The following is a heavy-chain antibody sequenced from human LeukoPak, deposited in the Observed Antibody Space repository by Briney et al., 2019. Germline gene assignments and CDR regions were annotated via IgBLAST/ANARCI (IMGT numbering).Heavy chain of an antibody. D-gene: IGHD3-22*01. CDR3: ARGSHYYLNWFDP. CDR2: IYYSGST. Sequence: SETLSRTCTVSGGSISSYYWSWIRQPPGKGLEWIGYIYYSGSTNYNPSLKSRVTISVDTSKNQFSLKLSSVTAADTAVYYCARGSHYYLNWFDPSGQGTLVTVSS. CDR1: GGSISSYY. V-gene: IGHV4-59*01. J-gene: IGHJ5*02.